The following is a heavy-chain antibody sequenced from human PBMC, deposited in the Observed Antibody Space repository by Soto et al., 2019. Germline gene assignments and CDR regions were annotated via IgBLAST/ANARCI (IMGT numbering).Heavy chain of an antibody. V-gene: IGHV1-69*12. J-gene: IGHJ2*01. CDR2: IIPIFGTT. Sequence: QVQLVQSGAEVKKPGSSVKVSCKASGGTFSSYAISWVRQAPGQGLEWMGGIIPIFGTTNYAQKFQGRVTITADESTSXXYMELSSLRSEDTAMYYCARVVTVVKSFHYWYFDLWGRGTLVTVSS. CDR3: ARVVTVVKSFHYWYFDL. D-gene: IGHD2-15*01. CDR1: GGTFSSYA.